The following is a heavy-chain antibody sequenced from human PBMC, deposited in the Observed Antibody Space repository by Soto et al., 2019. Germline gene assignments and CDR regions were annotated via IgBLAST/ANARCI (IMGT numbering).Heavy chain of an antibody. D-gene: IGHD3-16*01. V-gene: IGHV6-1*01. Sequence: QTLALTRAFSVDIVYGNSAAWNWIRQSPSRGLEWLGRTYYRSKWYNDYAVSVKSRITVTPDTSKNQFSLHLNSVTPEDTAVYYCARDFPYYESSDSYFDYWGQGALVTVSS. J-gene: IGHJ4*02. CDR2: TYYRSKWYN. CDR1: VDIVYGNSAA. CDR3: ARDFPYYESSDSYFDY.